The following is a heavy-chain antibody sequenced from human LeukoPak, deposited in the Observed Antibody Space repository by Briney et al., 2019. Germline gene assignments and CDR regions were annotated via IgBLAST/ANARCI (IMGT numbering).Heavy chain of an antibody. CDR2: IWYEVSNK. V-gene: IGHV3-33*01. CDR3: AREAGYCSGGSCYSPYYYGMDV. Sequence: PGRSLRLSCAASGFTFSSYGMHWVRQAPGKGLGWVAVIWYEVSNKYYADSGKGRFTIARDNSKNTRYLQMNSLRAEDTAVYYCAREAGYCSGGSCYSPYYYGMDVWGQGTTVTVSS. D-gene: IGHD2-15*01. CDR1: GFTFSSYG. J-gene: IGHJ6*02.